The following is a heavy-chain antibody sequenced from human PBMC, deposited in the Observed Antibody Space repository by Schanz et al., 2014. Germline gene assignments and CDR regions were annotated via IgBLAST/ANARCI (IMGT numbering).Heavy chain of an antibody. CDR3: ARKMKLGVYGGKGHDSLDI. CDR1: GFTFSSHW. V-gene: IGHV3-74*02. J-gene: IGHJ3*02. CDR2: INSVGSNT. D-gene: IGHD4-17*01. Sequence: EVQLVESGGGLVQPGGSLRLSCAASGFTFSSHWMHWVRQDPGKGLVWVARINSVGSNTDYADSVTGRFTISRDNAENTLFLQMNSLRAEDTAVYYCARKMKLGVYGGKGHDSLDIWGQGTMVTVSS.